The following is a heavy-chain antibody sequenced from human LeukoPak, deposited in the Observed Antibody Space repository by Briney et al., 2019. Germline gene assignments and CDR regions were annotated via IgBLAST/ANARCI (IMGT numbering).Heavy chain of an antibody. J-gene: IGHJ6*02. D-gene: IGHD2-15*01. CDR2: ISYDGSNK. Sequence: GGSLRLSCAASGFTFSSYAMHWVRQAPGKGLEWVAVISYDGSNKYYADSVKGRFTISRDNSKNTLYLQMNSLRAEDTAVYYCARDCSGGSCYSWSGYLFDYYYGMDVWGQGTLVTVSS. CDR3: ARDCSGGSCYSWSGYLFDYYYGMDV. CDR1: GFTFSSYA. V-gene: IGHV3-30-3*01.